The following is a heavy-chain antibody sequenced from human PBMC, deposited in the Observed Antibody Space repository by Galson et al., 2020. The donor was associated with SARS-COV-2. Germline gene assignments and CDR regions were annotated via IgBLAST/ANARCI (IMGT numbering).Heavy chain of an antibody. D-gene: IGHD2-15*01. CDR2: ISYDGSNT. CDR3: AKNEGPYWSGGSCYSRPDY. V-gene: IGHV3-30*18. J-gene: IGHJ4*02. CDR1: GFTFSSYG. Sequence: TGGSMRLSCAAYGFTFSSYGMHWDRLAPGKGLEWVAVISYDGSNTYYTDSVKGRFTISRDNSKNTLYLQMNSLRAEDTAVYYCAKNEGPYWSGGSCYSRPDYWGQGTLVTVSS.